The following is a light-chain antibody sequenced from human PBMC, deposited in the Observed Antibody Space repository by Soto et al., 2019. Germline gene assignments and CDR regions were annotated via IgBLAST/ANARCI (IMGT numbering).Light chain of an antibody. CDR1: QSISIW. CDR3: QHYNTYPWT. Sequence: DIRMTQSPSTLSASVGDRVTIPCRASQSISIWLAWYQQKPGKAPKLLIYKASILQTGVPSRFSGSGSGTEFTLTISSPQPDDFATYYCQHYNTYPWTFGQGTKVEMK. CDR2: KAS. V-gene: IGKV1-5*03. J-gene: IGKJ1*01.